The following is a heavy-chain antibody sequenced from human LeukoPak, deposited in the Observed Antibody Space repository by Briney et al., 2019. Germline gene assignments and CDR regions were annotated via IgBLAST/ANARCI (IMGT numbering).Heavy chain of an antibody. Sequence: GRSLRLSCAASGFTFDDYAMHWVRQAPGKGLEWVSGISWNSGSIGYADSVKGRFTISRDNAKNSLYLQMNSLRAEDTALYYCAKELLMGEMVNNFDYWGQGTLVTVSS. V-gene: IGHV3-9*01. CDR1: GFTFDDYA. CDR3: AKELLMGEMVNNFDY. CDR2: ISWNSGSI. J-gene: IGHJ4*02. D-gene: IGHD5-24*01.